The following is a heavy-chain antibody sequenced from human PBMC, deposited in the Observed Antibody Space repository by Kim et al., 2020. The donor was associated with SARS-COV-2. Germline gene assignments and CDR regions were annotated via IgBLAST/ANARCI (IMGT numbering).Heavy chain of an antibody. CDR1: GDSVSSNSAA. D-gene: IGHD6-25*01. Sequence: SQTLSLTCAISGDSVSSNSAAWNWIRQSPSRGLEWLGRTYYRSKWYIDYAASVKSRITIIPDTSKNQFSLQLNSVTPEDTAVYYCAGGYASGAWHHYWGQGTLVTVSS. CDR2: TYYRSKWYI. J-gene: IGHJ4*02. CDR3: AGGYASGAWHHY. V-gene: IGHV6-1*01.